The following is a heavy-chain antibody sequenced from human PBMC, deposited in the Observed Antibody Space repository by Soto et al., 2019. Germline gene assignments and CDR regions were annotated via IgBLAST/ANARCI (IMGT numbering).Heavy chain of an antibody. CDR3: ARQGIAVAGTGPDFDY. V-gene: IGHV4-39*01. CDR2: IYYSGST. J-gene: IGHJ4*02. Sequence: QLQLQESGPGLVKPSETLSLTCTVSGGSISSSSYYWGWIRQPPGKGLEWIGSIYYSGSTYYNPSLKSRVTISVDTSKNQFSLKPSSVTAADTAVYYCARQGIAVAGTGPDFDYWGQGTLVTVSS. D-gene: IGHD6-19*01. CDR1: GGSISSSSYY.